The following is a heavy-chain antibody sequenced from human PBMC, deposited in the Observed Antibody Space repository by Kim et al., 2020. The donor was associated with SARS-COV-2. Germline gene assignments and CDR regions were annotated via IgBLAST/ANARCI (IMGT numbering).Heavy chain of an antibody. CDR3: VRYSGWYYFDY. D-gene: IGHD5-12*01. V-gene: IGHV6-1*01. CDR2: YS. Sequence: YSDYAVSVKSRITINPDTSKNQFSLQLTSVTPEDMALYYCVRYSGWYYFDYWGQGTLVIVSS. J-gene: IGHJ4*02.